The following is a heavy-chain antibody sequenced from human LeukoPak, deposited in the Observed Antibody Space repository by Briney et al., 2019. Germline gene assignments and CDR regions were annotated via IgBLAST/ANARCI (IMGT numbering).Heavy chain of an antibody. D-gene: IGHD3-10*01. Sequence: ASVKVSCKASGYTFTGYYMHWVRQAPGQGLEWMGWINPNSGGTNYVQKFQGRVTMTRDTSISTAYMELSRLRSDDTAVYYCARPYYYGSGSYPYMGYWGQGTLVTVSS. CDR1: GYTFTGYY. V-gene: IGHV1-2*02. CDR2: INPNSGGT. J-gene: IGHJ4*02. CDR3: ARPYYYGSGSYPYMGY.